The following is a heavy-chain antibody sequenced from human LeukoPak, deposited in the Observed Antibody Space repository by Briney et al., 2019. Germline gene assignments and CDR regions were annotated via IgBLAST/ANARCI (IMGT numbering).Heavy chain of an antibody. V-gene: IGHV4-34*01. J-gene: IGHJ4*02. D-gene: IGHD3-10*01. CDR2: INHSGST. CDR1: GGSFSCYY. CDR3: ARSGSRGPPDYYGSGSYTY. Sequence: PSETLSLTCAVYGGSFSCYYWSWIRQPPGKGLEWIGEINHSGSTNYNPSLKSRVTISVDTSKNQFSLKLSSVTAADTAVYYCARSGSRGPPDYYGSGSYTYWGQGTLVTVSS.